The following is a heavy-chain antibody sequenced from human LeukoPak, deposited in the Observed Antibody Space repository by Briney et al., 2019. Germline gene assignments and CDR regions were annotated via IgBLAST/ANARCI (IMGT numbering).Heavy chain of an antibody. CDR1: GYTFTGYY. CDR3: ARDTGDSSGCYLGY. V-gene: IGHV1-2*02. J-gene: IGHJ4*02. CDR2: INPNSGGT. D-gene: IGHD3-22*01. Sequence: ASVKVSCKASGYTFTGYYMHWVRQAPGQGLEWMGWINPNSGGTNYAQKFQGRVTMTRDTSISTAYMELSRLRSDDAAVYYCARDTGDSSGCYLGYWGQGTLVTVSS.